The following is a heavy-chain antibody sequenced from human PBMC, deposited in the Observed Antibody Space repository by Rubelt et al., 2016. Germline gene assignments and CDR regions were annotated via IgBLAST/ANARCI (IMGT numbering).Heavy chain of an antibody. CDR3: ARDRDGWQWLAPSLPDAFDI. CDR1: GYTFTSYA. CDR2: INAGNGNT. J-gene: IGHJ3*02. Sequence: QVQLVQSGAEVKKPGASVKVSCKASGYTFTSYAMHWVRQAPGQRLEWMGWINAGNGNTKYSQKLQGRVTMTTDTSTSTADMELRSLRSDDTAVYYCARDRDGWQWLAPSLPDAFDIWGQGTMVTVSS. V-gene: IGHV1-3*01. D-gene: IGHD6-19*01.